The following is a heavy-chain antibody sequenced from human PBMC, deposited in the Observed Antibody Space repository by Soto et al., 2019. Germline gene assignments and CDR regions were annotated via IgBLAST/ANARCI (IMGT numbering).Heavy chain of an antibody. CDR3: ARDLWGSGWHYYYDMDV. CDR2: ISAYNGNT. D-gene: IGHD3-16*01. CDR1: GYTFTSYG. V-gene: IGHV1-18*01. Sequence: QVQLVQSGAEVKKPGASVKVSCKASGYTFTSYGISWVRQAPGQGLEWMGWISAYNGNTNYAQKLQGRVTMTTDTPTTTAYMDLRSLRSDDTAVYSGARDLWGSGWHYYYDMDVWVKGTTVTVSS. J-gene: IGHJ6*03.